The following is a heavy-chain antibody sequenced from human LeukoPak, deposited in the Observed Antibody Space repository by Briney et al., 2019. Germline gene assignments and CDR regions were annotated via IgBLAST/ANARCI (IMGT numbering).Heavy chain of an antibody. J-gene: IGHJ6*02. V-gene: IGHV3-7*01. D-gene: IGHD2-21*01. Sequence: GGSLRLSCAASGFTFSSSWMTWVRQAPGKGLEWVANINEDGTEKYFVDSVKGRFTISRDNAKNLVYLQMNSLRAEDTAVYYCANLLIWGQGTTVSVSS. CDR3: ANLLI. CDR2: INEDGTEK. CDR1: GFTFSSSW.